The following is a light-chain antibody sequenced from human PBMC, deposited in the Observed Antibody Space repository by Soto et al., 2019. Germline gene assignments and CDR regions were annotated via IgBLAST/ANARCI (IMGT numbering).Light chain of an antibody. CDR2: GAS. Sequence: IVMTHSPATLSVSPWERATLSFRASQSVSSNLAWYQQKPGQAPRLLIYGASSRATDIPDRFSGSGSGTDFTLTVSRLEPEDFAVYYCQQYGSSRITFGQGTRLENK. CDR1: QSVSSN. CDR3: QQYGSSRIT. J-gene: IGKJ5*01. V-gene: IGKV3-20*01.